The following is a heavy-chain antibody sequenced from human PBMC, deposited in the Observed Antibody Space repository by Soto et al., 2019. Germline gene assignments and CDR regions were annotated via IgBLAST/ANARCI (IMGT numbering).Heavy chain of an antibody. CDR3: ARQSIPGYSSSWYVRYYYGMDV. CDR2: IYPGDSDT. Sequence: PGESLKISCKGSGYSFTSYWIGWVRQMPGKGLEWMGIIYPGDSDTRYSPSFQGQVTISADKSISTAYLQWSSLKASDTAMYYCARQSIPGYSSSWYVRYYYGMDVWGQGTTVTVS. D-gene: IGHD6-13*01. J-gene: IGHJ6*02. CDR1: GYSFTSYW. V-gene: IGHV5-51*01.